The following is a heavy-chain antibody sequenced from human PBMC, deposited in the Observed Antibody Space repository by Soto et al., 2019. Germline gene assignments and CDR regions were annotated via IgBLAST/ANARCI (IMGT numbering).Heavy chain of an antibody. D-gene: IGHD6-19*01. Sequence: ASVKVSCKASGYTFTSYGSSGVRQAPGRGLEWMGWISAYNGKTNYAQKLQGRVTMTTDTSTSTACMELRSLRSDDTAVYYCARVDSRGWYYCDYSGQGP. CDR1: GYTFTSYG. CDR3: ARVDSRGWYYCDY. J-gene: IGHJ4*02. V-gene: IGHV1-18*04. CDR2: ISAYNGKT.